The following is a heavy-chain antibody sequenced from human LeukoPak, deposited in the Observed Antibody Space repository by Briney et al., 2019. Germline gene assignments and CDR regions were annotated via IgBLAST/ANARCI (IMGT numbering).Heavy chain of an antibody. CDR1: GYTFTGYY. V-gene: IGHV1-2*02. CDR2: INPNSGGT. D-gene: IGHD6-13*01. J-gene: IGHJ5*02. Sequence: GASVKVSCKASGYTFTGYYMHWVRQAPGQGLEWMGWINPNSGGTNYAQKFQGRVTMTRDTSISTAYMELSRLRSDDTAVYYCASNTYSSSWYWFDPWGQGTLVTVSS. CDR3: ASNTYSSSWYWFDP.